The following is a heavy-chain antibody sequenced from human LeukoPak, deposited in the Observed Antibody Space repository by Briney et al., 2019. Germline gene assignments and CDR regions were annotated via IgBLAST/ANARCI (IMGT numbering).Heavy chain of an antibody. CDR3: ARDEGDFWSGYYFDY. CDR1: GFTFSSYS. CDR2: ISSSSSSYM. D-gene: IGHD3-3*01. Sequence: KPGGSLRLSCAASGFTFSSYSMNWVRQAPGKGLEWVSSISSSSSSYMYYADSVKGRFTISRDNAKNSLYLQMNSLRAEDTAVYYCARDEGDFWSGYYFDYWGQGTLVTVSS. V-gene: IGHV3-21*01. J-gene: IGHJ4*02.